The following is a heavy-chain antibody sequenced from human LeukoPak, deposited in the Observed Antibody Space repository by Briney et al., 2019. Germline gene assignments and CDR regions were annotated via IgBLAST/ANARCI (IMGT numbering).Heavy chain of an antibody. Sequence: ASVKVSCKASKYTFTTYYMHWVRQAPGQGLEWMGIINPSGGSTSYTQKFQGRVTMTRDTSTSTVCMELSSLRSEDTAVYYCARRRGYGDYGGFDYWGQGTLVTVSS. D-gene: IGHD4-17*01. V-gene: IGHV1-46*01. CDR2: INPSGGST. J-gene: IGHJ4*02. CDR3: ARRRGYGDYGGFDY. CDR1: KYTFTTYY.